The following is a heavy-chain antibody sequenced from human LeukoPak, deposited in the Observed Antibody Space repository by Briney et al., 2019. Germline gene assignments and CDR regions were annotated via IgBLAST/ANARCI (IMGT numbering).Heavy chain of an antibody. J-gene: IGHJ4*02. CDR1: GDSLSSYS. D-gene: IGHD3-10*01. V-gene: IGHV4-4*08. Sequence: SETLSLTCTVPGDSLSSYSWNWIRQPPGKGLEWIGYIYDSGSTNYNPSLKSRVTISVDTSKNQFSLRLSSVTAADTAVYYCARLHPGDYWGQETLVTVSS. CDR3: ARLHPGDY. CDR2: IYDSGST.